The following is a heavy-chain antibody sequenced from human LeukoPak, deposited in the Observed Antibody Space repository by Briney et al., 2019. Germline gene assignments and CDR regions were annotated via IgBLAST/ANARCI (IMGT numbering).Heavy chain of an antibody. CDR3: VSGGSYHFH. CDR2: IKEDGSER. Sequence: WGYLRRSCVASGFAFSTYWMSWVRQAPGNGLEWVANIKEDGSERYYVDSVKGRFTISRDNAKNSLYLQMNSLRAEDTSVYYCVSGGSYHFHWGQGTLVTVSS. V-gene: IGHV3-7*01. D-gene: IGHD3-16*02. J-gene: IGHJ4*02. CDR1: GFAFSTYW.